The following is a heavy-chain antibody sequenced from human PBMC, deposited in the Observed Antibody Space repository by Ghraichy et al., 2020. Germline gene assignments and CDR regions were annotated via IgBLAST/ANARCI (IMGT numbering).Heavy chain of an antibody. CDR3: AKVERDSTSYIES. CDR2: IGGDGSTT. CDR1: GITFTYYA. Sequence: GGSLRLSCEASGITFTYYAMTWVRQAPGKGLEWVSTIGGDGSTTFYADSVKGRFTISRDNSKNTLSLQMNTLRVDDTAMYYCAKVERDSTSYIESWGRGTLVTVAS. V-gene: IGHV3-23*01. J-gene: IGHJ4*02. D-gene: IGHD2-2*02.